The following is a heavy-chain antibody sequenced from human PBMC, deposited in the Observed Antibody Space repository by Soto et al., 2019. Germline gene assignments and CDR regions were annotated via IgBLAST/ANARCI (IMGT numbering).Heavy chain of an antibody. CDR3: AKRYYDSSGYFQH. Sequence: QVQLVESGGGVVQPGRSLRLSCAASGFTFSSYGMHWVRQAPGKGLEWVAVISYDGSNKYYADSVKGRFTISRDNSENTLYLQMNSLRAEDTAVYYCAKRYYDSSGYFQHCGQGTLVTVSS. V-gene: IGHV3-30*18. D-gene: IGHD3-22*01. J-gene: IGHJ1*01. CDR1: GFTFSSYG. CDR2: ISYDGSNK.